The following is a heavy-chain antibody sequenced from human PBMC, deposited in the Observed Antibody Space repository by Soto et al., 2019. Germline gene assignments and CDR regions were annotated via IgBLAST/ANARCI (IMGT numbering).Heavy chain of an antibody. Sequence: SVKVSCKSCGYTFTSYGISCVRQATGQGLEWMGWISAYNGNTNYAQKLQGRVTMTTDTSTSTAYMELRSLRSDDTAVYYCARTSIAVAATGYWYFDLWGRGTLVTVSS. D-gene: IGHD6-19*01. V-gene: IGHV1-18*01. CDR1: GYTFTSYG. CDR2: ISAYNGNT. J-gene: IGHJ2*01. CDR3: ARTSIAVAATGYWYFDL.